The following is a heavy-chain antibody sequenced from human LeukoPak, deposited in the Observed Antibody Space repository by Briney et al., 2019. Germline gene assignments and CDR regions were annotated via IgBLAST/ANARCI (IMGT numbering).Heavy chain of an antibody. Sequence: SVKVSCKASGGTFISYAISWVRQAPGQGLEWMGRIIPILGIANYAQKFQGRVTITADKSTSTAYMELSSLRSEDTAVYYRARDLRHYYDSSGYYYSRPYYFDYWGQGTLVTVSS. J-gene: IGHJ4*02. CDR3: ARDLRHYYDSSGYYYSRPYYFDY. CDR1: GGTFISYA. V-gene: IGHV1-69*04. CDR2: IIPILGIA. D-gene: IGHD3-22*01.